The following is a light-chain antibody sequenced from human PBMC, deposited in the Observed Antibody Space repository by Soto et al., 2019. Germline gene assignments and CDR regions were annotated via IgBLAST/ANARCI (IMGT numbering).Light chain of an antibody. CDR2: DTS. CDR1: ESVVRY. J-gene: IGKJ4*01. CDR3: QQQSNWPLT. V-gene: IGKV3-11*02. Sequence: EIVLTQSPVTLSLSPGDTATLSCRASESVVRYLAWYQQKPGQAPRLLMYDTSKRATGIPARFSGSGYGRDFTLTISSLEPEDFAVYYCQQQSNWPLTFGGGTKVEIK.